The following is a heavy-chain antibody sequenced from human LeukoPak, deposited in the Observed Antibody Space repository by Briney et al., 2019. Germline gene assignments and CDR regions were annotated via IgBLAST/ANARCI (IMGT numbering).Heavy chain of an antibody. CDR2: ISSSGSSI. CDR1: GFTFSSYS. J-gene: IGHJ4*02. CDR3: ARSGVLMVYAIYFDY. Sequence: GGSLRLSCAASGFTFSSYSMNWVRQAPGKGLEWISYISSSGSSIYYADSVKGRFTISRDNAKNSLYLQMDSLRAEDTAVYYCARSGVLMVYAIYFDYWGQGTLVTVSS. D-gene: IGHD2-8*01. V-gene: IGHV3-48*01.